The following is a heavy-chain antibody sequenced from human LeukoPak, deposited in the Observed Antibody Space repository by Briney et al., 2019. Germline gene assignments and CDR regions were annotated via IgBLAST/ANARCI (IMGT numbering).Heavy chain of an antibody. D-gene: IGHD6-25*01. CDR1: GFTFSSYA. V-gene: IGHV3-23*01. Sequence: PGGSLRLSCAASGFTFSSYAMTWVRQAPGKGLEWVSTISDSGARTNYADSAKGRFTISRDNSMNTLYLQMNSLRADETAVYYCASDYFLDYWGEGALLSVSS. CDR2: ISDSGART. CDR3: ASDYFLDY. J-gene: IGHJ4*02.